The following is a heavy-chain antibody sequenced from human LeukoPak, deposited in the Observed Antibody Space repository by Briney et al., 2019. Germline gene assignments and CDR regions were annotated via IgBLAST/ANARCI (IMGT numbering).Heavy chain of an antibody. J-gene: IGHJ4*02. CDR1: GYTCISYG. Sequence: ASVKVSCKASGYTCISYGVSWVRQAPGQGLEWMGWIDTYKGSTNYAENLQGTVTVTTDTSTSTVYMELRSLRSDDTAVYYCARPNTEATGYYFDYWGQGTLVTVSS. V-gene: IGHV1-18*01. D-gene: IGHD1-1*01. CDR3: ARPNTEATGYYFDY. CDR2: IDTYKGST.